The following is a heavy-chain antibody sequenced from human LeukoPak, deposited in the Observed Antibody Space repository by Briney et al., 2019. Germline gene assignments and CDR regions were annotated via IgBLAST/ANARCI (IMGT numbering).Heavy chain of an antibody. CDR2: IYHSGST. CDR1: GGSISSRNW. Sequence: SGTLSLTCAVSGGSISSRNWWSRVRQPPGKGLEWIGEIYHSGSTNYNPSLKSRVTISVDTSKNQFSLKLTSVTAADTAVYYCARNDRLWFGEYWFDPWGQGTLVTVSS. D-gene: IGHD3-10*01. CDR3: ARNDRLWFGEYWFDP. V-gene: IGHV4-4*02. J-gene: IGHJ5*02.